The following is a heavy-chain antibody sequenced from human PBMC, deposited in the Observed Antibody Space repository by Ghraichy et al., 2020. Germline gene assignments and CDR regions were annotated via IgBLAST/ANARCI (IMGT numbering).Heavy chain of an antibody. V-gene: IGHV3-30-3*01. CDR1: GFVFDSYA. D-gene: IGHD1-26*01. J-gene: IGHJ6*02. Sequence: GGSLRLSCAASGFVFDSYAMHWVRQPPGKGLEWVAVIAYDGSNEYYTDSVKGRFTISRDNSKNTLYLQMNNLRAEDTAVYYCARDMSSGSYYTYGMDVWGQGTTVTVSS. CDR2: IAYDGSNE. CDR3: ARDMSSGSYYTYGMDV.